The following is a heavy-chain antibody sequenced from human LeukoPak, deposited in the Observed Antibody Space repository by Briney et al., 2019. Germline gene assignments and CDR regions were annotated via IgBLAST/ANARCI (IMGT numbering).Heavy chain of an antibody. Sequence: SETLSLTCTVSGGSISSHYWSWIRQPPGKGLEWIEYIYYSGSTNYNPSLKSRVTISVDASKNQFSLKLSSVTAADTAVYYCARDNGYSYGHNWFDPWGQGTLVTVSS. D-gene: IGHD5-18*01. CDR2: IYYSGST. CDR1: GGSISSHY. J-gene: IGHJ5*02. CDR3: ARDNGYSYGHNWFDP. V-gene: IGHV4-59*11.